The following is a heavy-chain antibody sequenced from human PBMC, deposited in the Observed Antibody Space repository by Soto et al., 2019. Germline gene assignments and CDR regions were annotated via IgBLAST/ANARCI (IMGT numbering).Heavy chain of an antibody. D-gene: IGHD2-15*01. CDR2: ITSSSSNI. CDR1: GFTFSSYA. V-gene: IGHV3-21*05. CDR3: ASGLGYCSGGSCYSRHYYYYMDV. Sequence: GSLRLSCAASGFTFSSYAMHWVRQAPGKGLEWVADITSSSSNIYYADSVKGRFTISRDNAKNSQYLQMNSLRAEDTAVYYCASGLGYCSGGSCYSRHYYYYMDVWGKGTTVTVSS. J-gene: IGHJ6*03.